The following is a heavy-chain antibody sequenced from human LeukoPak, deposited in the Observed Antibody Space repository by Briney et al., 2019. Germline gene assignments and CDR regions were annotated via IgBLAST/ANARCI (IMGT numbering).Heavy chain of an antibody. CDR2: IYSGGST. V-gene: IGHV3-53*01. CDR3: ARVQNFLFGESLTTFDY. CDR1: GFTVSSNY. D-gene: IGHD3-10*01. J-gene: IGHJ4*02. Sequence: GGSLRLSCAASGFTVSSNYMSWVRQAPGKGLEWVSVIYSGGSTYYADSVKGRFTISRDNSKNTLYLQMNSLRAEDTAVYYCARVQNFLFGESLTTFDYWGQGTLVTVSS.